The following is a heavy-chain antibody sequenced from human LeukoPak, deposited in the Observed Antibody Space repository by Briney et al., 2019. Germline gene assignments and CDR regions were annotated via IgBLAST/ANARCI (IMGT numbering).Heavy chain of an antibody. D-gene: IGHD1-7*01. CDR3: ARDEAGTTGY. J-gene: IGHJ4*02. Sequence: SETLSLTCTVSGGSISSGDYYWSWIRQPPGKGLEWIGYISYSGSTYYNASLKSRLTISLDRSKNQFSLKLSSVTAADTAVYYCARDEAGTTGYWGQGTLVTVSS. V-gene: IGHV4-30-4*08. CDR2: ISYSGST. CDR1: GGSISSGDYY.